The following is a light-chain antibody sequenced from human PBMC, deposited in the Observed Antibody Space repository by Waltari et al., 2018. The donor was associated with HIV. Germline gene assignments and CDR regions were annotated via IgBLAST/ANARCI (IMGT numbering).Light chain of an antibody. V-gene: IGKV4-1*01. Sequence: DIVMTQSPDSLAVSLGERATIKCKSSQTVFYSSNNKNYLSWYQQKAGQPPKLIIYWASSRQSGVPARFSGSGSGTDFTLTISSLQAEDVAVYFCQQTYTIPPTFGGGTKVEIK. CDR2: WAS. J-gene: IGKJ4*01. CDR1: QTVFYSSNNKNY. CDR3: QQTYTIPPT.